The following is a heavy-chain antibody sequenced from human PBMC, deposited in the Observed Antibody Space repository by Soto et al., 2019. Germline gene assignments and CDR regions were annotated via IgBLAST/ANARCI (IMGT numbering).Heavy chain of an antibody. V-gene: IGHV2-5*02. D-gene: IGHD3-10*01. CDR2: IYWDDDQ. CDR1: GFSLSTSGVG. CDR3: AQQLVLYYTFTV. Sequence: QITLKESGPTLARPRQPLTLTCTFTGFSLSTSGVGVGWIRQSPGKALEWLAVIYWDDDQLYSPSLTSRLSITTDTSKNQVVLRISNVDPGNTATYYCAQQLVLYYTFTVWGQGTTVTGSS. J-gene: IGHJ3*01.